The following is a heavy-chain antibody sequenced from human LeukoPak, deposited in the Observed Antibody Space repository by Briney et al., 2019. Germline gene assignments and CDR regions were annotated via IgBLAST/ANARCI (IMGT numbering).Heavy chain of an antibody. CDR3: ASSTRTRLQPDY. J-gene: IGHJ4*02. V-gene: IGHV3-48*03. CDR2: ISGSGSTI. D-gene: IGHD4-11*01. Sequence: GGSLRLSCAASGFTFSSYEMNWVRQAPGKGLEWVSYISGSGSTIYYADSVKGRFTISRDNAKNSLYLQMNSLRAEDTAVYYCASSTRTRLQPDYWGQGTLVTVSS. CDR1: GFTFSSYE.